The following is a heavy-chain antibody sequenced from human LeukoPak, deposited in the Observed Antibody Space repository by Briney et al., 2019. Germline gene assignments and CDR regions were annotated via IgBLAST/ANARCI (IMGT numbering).Heavy chain of an antibody. Sequence: SETLSLTCTVSGGSISSYYWSWIRQPPGKGLEWIGYIYTSGSTNYNPSLKSRVTISVDTSKNQFSLKLSSVTTADTAVYYCARHDGVSAGRRNYYDSSGYSPRPNWFDPWGQGTLVTVSS. J-gene: IGHJ5*02. D-gene: IGHD3-22*01. CDR1: GGSISSYY. CDR2: IYTSGST. V-gene: IGHV4-4*09. CDR3: ARHDGVSAGRRNYYDSSGYSPRPNWFDP.